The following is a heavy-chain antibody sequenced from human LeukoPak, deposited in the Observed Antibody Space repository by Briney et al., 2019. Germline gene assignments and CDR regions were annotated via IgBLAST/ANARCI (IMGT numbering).Heavy chain of an antibody. CDR3: ARDRHGP. V-gene: IGHV4-59*11. CDR1: GGSISSHY. Sequence: PSETLSLTCTVSGGSISSHYWSWIRQPPGKGLEWIGYIYYSGSTIYNPSLKSRVTISVDTSKNQFSLKLSSVTAADTAVYYCARDRHGPWGQGTLVTVSS. CDR2: IYYSGST. J-gene: IGHJ5*02.